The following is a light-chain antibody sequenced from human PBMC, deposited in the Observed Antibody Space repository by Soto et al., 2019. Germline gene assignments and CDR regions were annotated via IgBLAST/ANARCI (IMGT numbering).Light chain of an antibody. V-gene: IGKV1-5*01. J-gene: IGKJ1*01. CDR3: QQYNRNTWS. CDR1: QRMSGW. CDR2: DVS. Sequence: DIQMTQSPSTLSGSVWDTFTITCRASQRMSGWLAWHQQKPGKAPKLLIYDVSALKRGVPPRFSGSGSGTEFTLTISSLQPDDFATYFCQQYNRNTWSFGPGTKVDIK.